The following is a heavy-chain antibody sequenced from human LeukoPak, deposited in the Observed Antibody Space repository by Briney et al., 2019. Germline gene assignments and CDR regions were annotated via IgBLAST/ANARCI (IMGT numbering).Heavy chain of an antibody. CDR1: GFTFSSYS. V-gene: IGHV3-21*01. Sequence: GGSLRLSCAASGFTFSSYSMNWVRQAPGKGLEWVAAISSSSSYIYYADSAKGRFTISRDNAKNSLYLRMNSLRAEDTAVYYCARGSHSVSGWYVSDYWGQGTLVPVSS. CDR2: ISSSSSYI. D-gene: IGHD6-19*01. CDR3: ARGSHSVSGWYVSDY. J-gene: IGHJ4*02.